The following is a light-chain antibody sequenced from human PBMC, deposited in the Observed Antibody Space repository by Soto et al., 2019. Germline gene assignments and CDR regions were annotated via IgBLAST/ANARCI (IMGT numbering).Light chain of an antibody. Sequence: PGERVTLSCRASQSVSSSYLTWYQQKPGQAPRLLIYGASTRATSIPARFSGSGSGTDFTLTIRRLEPEDFAVYYCQQYGSSYPWTFGQGTKVDI. J-gene: IGKJ1*01. CDR3: QQYGSSYPWT. CDR2: GAS. CDR1: QSVSSSY. V-gene: IGKV3-20*01.